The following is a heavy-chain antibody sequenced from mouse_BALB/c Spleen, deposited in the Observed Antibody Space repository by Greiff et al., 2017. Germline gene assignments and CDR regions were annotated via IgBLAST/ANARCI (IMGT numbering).Heavy chain of an antibody. CDR2: ISYDGSN. V-gene: IGHV3-6*02. Sequence: EVHLVESGPGLVKPSQSLSLTCSVTGYSITSGYYWNWIRQFPGNKLEWMGYISYDGSNNYNPSLKNRISITRDTSKNQFFLKLNSVTTEDTATYYCARDVTGYYFDYWGQGTTLTVSS. CDR1: GYSITSGYY. CDR3: ARDVTGYYFDY. D-gene: IGHD4-1*01. J-gene: IGHJ2*01.